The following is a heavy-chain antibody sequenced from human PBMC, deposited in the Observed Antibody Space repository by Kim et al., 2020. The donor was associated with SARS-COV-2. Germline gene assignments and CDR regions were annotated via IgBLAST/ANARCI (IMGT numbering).Heavy chain of an antibody. V-gene: IGHV4-34*01. D-gene: IGHD2-15*01. Sequence: RVTLSVDTSKNQFSLKLSSVTAADTAVYYCARGSRLRILSWSNLYYFDYWGQGTLVTVSS. J-gene: IGHJ4*02. CDR3: ARGSRLRILSWSNLYYFDY.